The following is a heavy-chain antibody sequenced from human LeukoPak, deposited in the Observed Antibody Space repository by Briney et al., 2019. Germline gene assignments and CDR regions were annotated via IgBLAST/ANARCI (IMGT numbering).Heavy chain of an antibody. D-gene: IGHD6-19*01. Sequence: SETLSLTGAVYGGSFSGYYWSWIRQPPGKGLEWIGEINHSGSTNYNPSLKSRVTISVDTSKNQFSLKLSSVTAADTAVYYCARESVYSSGWYRPFDYWGQGTLVTVSS. CDR1: GGSFSGYY. CDR3: ARESVYSSGWYRPFDY. V-gene: IGHV4-34*01. J-gene: IGHJ4*02. CDR2: INHSGST.